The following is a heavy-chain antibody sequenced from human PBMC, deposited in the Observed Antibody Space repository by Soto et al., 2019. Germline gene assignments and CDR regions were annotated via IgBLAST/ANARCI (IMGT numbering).Heavy chain of an antibody. CDR1: GFTFSDYG. D-gene: IGHD5-12*01. Sequence: QVQLVESGGGVVQPGRSLRLSCAASGFTFSDYGIHWVRQAPGKGLEWVAVISYEGSKTYYADSVKGRFTISRDNSKNTLYLQMASLRPEDTAVYYCAKDHWAAYSGYAIRNDLDLWGQGTTVTVSS. V-gene: IGHV3-30*18. CDR3: AKDHWAAYSGYAIRNDLDL. CDR2: ISYEGSKT. J-gene: IGHJ6*02.